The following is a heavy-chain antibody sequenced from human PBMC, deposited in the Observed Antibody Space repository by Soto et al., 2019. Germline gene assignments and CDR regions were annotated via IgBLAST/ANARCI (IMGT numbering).Heavy chain of an antibody. CDR3: AQKGGGDRILDY. V-gene: IGHV2-5*02. D-gene: IGHD3-16*01. J-gene: IGHJ4*02. CDR2: IYWDDAK. CDR1: GFSLSTSGVG. Sequence: QITLKESGPTLVKPTQTLTLTCTFSGFSLSTSGVGVGWIRQPPGKALEWAALIYWDDAKEYSPSLKSRLTTPKDPSKNQGALTRTNMDPVDTATYYWAQKGGGDRILDYWGQGTLVTVSS.